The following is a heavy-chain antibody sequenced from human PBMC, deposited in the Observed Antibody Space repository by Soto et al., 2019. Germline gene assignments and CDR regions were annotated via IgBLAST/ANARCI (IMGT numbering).Heavy chain of an antibody. D-gene: IGHD3-10*01. CDR3: TRGITLIRGVIPPGYYYGMDV. CDR1: GGTFSSYA. CDR2: FNPIFETA. Sequence: QVQLVQSGAEVKKPGSSVKVSCKASGGTFSSYAISWVRQAPGQGLEWMGGFNPIFETANYAQKFQDRVTITADESTNTAYMELSSLRSEDTAVYYCTRGITLIRGVIPPGYYYGMDVWGQGTTVAVSS. V-gene: IGHV1-69*01. J-gene: IGHJ6*02.